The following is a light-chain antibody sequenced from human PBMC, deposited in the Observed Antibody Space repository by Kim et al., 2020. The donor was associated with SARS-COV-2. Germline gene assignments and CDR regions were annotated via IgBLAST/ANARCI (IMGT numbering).Light chain of an antibody. Sequence: AIQMTQSPSSLSASVGDRVTITCRASQYIRHDLGWYQHKPGKAPKLLIYYASTLESGIPSRFSGSGSGTDFTLTISSLQPEDFATYYCLQDHLYPWTFCQGTKVDIK. CDR1: QYIRHD. V-gene: IGKV1-6*01. CDR3: LQDHLYPWT. J-gene: IGKJ1*01. CDR2: YAS.